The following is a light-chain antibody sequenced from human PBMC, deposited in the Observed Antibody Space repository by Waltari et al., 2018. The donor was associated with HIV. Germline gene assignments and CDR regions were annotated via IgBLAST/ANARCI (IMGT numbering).Light chain of an antibody. CDR3: QQYGSSAT. Sequence: EIVLTQSPGTLSLSPGEGATLSCRASQSLPSNYLAWYLHKPGQAPRLLIYGASFRATGIPDRFSVSGSGTDFTLTISRLEPEDFATYFCQQYGSSATFGPGTKVDI. V-gene: IGKV3-20*01. CDR2: GAS. CDR1: QSLPSNY. J-gene: IGKJ3*01.